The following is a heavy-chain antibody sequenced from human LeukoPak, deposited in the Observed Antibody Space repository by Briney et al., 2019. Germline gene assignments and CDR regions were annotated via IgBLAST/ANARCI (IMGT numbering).Heavy chain of an antibody. Sequence: ASVKVSCKASGYTFTSYDINWVRQATGQGLEWMGWMNPNSGNTDYAQKFQGRVTMNRNTSISTAYMELSSLRSEDTAVYYCAGAGRIVGAAWFDPWGQGTLVTVSS. CDR1: GYTFTSYD. CDR3: AGAGRIVGAAWFDP. CDR2: MNPNSGNT. J-gene: IGHJ5*02. D-gene: IGHD1-26*01. V-gene: IGHV1-8*01.